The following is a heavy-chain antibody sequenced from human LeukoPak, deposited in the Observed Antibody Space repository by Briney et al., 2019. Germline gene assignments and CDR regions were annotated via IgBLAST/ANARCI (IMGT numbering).Heavy chain of an antibody. Sequence: GGSLRLSCAASGFTFSSYSMNWVRQAPGKGLEWVSYISSSSGTMYYADSVKGRFTISRDNAKNSLYLQMNSLRAGDTAVYYCARALRAYSYGTFDYWGQGTLVTVSS. CDR2: ISSSSGTM. V-gene: IGHV3-48*01. J-gene: IGHJ4*02. D-gene: IGHD5-18*01. CDR3: ARALRAYSYGTFDY. CDR1: GFTFSSYS.